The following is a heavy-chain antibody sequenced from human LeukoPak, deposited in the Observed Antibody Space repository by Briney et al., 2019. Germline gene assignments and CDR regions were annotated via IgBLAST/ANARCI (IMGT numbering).Heavy chain of an antibody. CDR3: GRDLEPNTSGYQLLYQSYHWFEP. CDR2: ISAYNGNT. CDR1: RYTFTSYV. D-gene: IGHD2-2*02. Sequence: GSVKVSCEASRYTFTSYVISWVRQAPGQGREWMGWISAYNGNTNSAQKLQGRVTMTTETSPRTAYMELRSLRSDDTAVYYCGRDLEPNTSGYQLLYQSYHWFEPRGQGTLVTVS. J-gene: IGHJ5*02. V-gene: IGHV1-18*01.